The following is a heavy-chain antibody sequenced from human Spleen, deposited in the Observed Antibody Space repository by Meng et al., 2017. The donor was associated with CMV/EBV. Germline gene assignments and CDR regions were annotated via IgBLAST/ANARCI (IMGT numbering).Heavy chain of an antibody. CDR2: IRYDGSNK. V-gene: IGHV3-30*02. CDR1: GVTFSDHW. D-gene: IGHD2-2*01. CDR3: AKGEYCSSTSCSPRYYYYGMDV. J-gene: IGHJ6*02. Sequence: GGSLRLSCAASGVTFSDHWVHWVRQAPGKGLEWVAFIRYDGSNKYYADSVKGRFTISRDNSKNTLYLQMNSLRAEDTAVYYCAKGEYCSSTSCSPRYYYYGMDVWGQGTTVTVSS.